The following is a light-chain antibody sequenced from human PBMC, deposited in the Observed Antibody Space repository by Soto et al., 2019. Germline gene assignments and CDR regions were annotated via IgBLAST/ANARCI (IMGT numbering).Light chain of an antibody. J-gene: IGLJ1*01. CDR3: SSYAGTNNLLYV. V-gene: IGLV2-8*01. Sequence: QSVLTQPPSASGSPGQSVTIPCSGTSSDVGAYNYVSWYQQHPGKAPRLLIYEVSQRPSGVPDRFSGSKSANTASLTVSGLQPEDEADYYCSSYAGTNNLLYVFGTGTKVTVL. CDR1: SSDVGAYNY. CDR2: EVS.